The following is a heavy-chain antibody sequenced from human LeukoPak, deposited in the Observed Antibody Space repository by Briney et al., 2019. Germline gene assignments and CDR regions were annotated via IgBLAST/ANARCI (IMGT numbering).Heavy chain of an antibody. CDR3: ARRTYSGSYYYYYYYYMDV. V-gene: IGHV3-7*01. CDR2: IKQDGSEK. Sequence: GGSLRLSRAASGFTFSSYWMSWVRQAPGKGLEWVANIKQDGSEKYYVDSVKGRFTISRDNAKNSLYLQMNSLRAEDTAVYYCARRTYSGSYYYYYYYYMDVWGKGTTVTVSS. D-gene: IGHD1-26*01. CDR1: GFTFSSYW. J-gene: IGHJ6*03.